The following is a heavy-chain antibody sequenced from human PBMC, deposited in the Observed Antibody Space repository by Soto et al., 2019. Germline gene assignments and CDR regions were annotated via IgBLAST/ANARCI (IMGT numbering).Heavy chain of an antibody. CDR3: AILRARNPVDWPEFDY. Sequence: GASVKVSCKASGGTFSSYAISWVRQAPGQGLEWMGGIIPIFGTANYAQKFQGRVTITADESTSTAYMELSSLRSEDTAVYYCAILRARNPVDWPEFDYWGKGTLVTVSS. CDR1: GGTFSSYA. V-gene: IGHV1-69*13. D-gene: IGHD3-9*01. J-gene: IGHJ4*02. CDR2: IIPIFGTA.